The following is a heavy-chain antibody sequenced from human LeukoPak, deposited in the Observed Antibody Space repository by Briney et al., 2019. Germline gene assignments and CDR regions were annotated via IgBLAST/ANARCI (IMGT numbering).Heavy chain of an antibody. Sequence: PSETLSLTCTVSGGSIGTYYWSWIRQPPGKGLEWIGYIYYNGYTDYNPSLKSRVTISLHTSKNQFSLKLGSVTAADTAVYYCARDRHWTNDWVFDYWGQGTLVTVSS. D-gene: IGHD1/OR15-1a*01. V-gene: IGHV4-59*01. J-gene: IGHJ4*02. CDR2: IYYNGYT. CDR1: GGSIGTYY. CDR3: ARDRHWTNDWVFDY.